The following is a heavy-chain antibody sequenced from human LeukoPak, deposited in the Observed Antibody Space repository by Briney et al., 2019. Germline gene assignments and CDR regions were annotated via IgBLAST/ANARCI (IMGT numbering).Heavy chain of an antibody. J-gene: IGHJ3*02. CDR2: ITSSGDST. V-gene: IGHV3-23*01. Sequence: GGSLRLSCAASGFTFSSYPITWVRQAPGKGLEWVSAITSSGDSTYYADSVKGRFTISRDKSKNTLYLQMNSLRADDTAVYYCANGRAGPEDAFDIWGQGTMVTVSS. CDR3: ANGRAGPEDAFDI. D-gene: IGHD1-14*01. CDR1: GFTFSSYP.